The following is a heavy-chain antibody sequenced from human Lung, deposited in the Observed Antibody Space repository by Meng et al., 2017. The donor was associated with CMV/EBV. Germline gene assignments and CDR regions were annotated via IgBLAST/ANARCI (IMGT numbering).Heavy chain of an antibody. CDR1: GGTFSSYA. CDR2: IIPIFGTA. CDR3: ARTPGDCSSTSCLGGYYYGMDV. J-gene: IGHJ6*02. V-gene: IGHV1-69*05. D-gene: IGHD2-2*01. Sequence: SVXVSCXXSGGTFSSYAISWVRQAPGQGLEWMGGIIPIFGTANYAQKFQGRVTITTDESTSTAYMELSSLRSEDTAVYYCARTPGDCSSTSCLGGYYYGMDVWGQGXTVTVSS.